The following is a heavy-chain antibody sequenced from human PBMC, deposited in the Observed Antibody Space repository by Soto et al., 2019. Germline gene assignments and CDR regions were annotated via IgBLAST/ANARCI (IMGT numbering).Heavy chain of an antibody. CDR3: VRGMNPLF. CDR2: INPDGGST. J-gene: IGHJ4*01. V-gene: IGHV3-74*01. CDR1: GFTFGSYW. Sequence: GGSLRLSCAASGFTFGSYWIHWVRQVPGKGLRWVARINPDGGSTNYADSVRGRFTISRDNAKNALYLQMNSLRADDTAVYFCVRGMNPLFGGQGTLVTVS.